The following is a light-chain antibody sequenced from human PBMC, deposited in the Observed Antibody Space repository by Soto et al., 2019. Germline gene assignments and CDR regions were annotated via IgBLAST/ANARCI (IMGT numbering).Light chain of an antibody. CDR2: DVS. Sequence: QSVLTQPAYVSGSPGQPITISCTGTSSDVGGYNYVSWYQHHPGKAPKLMIYDVSNRPSGVSNRFSGSKSGNTASLTISGLQPEDEADYYCSSYTTSNTRQIVFGTGTQLTVL. CDR1: SSDVGGYNY. CDR3: SSYTTSNTRQIV. J-gene: IGLJ1*01. V-gene: IGLV2-14*03.